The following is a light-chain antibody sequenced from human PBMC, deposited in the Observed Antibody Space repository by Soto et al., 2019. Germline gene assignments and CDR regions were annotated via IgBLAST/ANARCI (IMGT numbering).Light chain of an antibody. Sequence: DIQMTQSPSSLSASVGDRVTITCRASQSISRYLNWYQQKPGKAPELLIFAASSLQSGVPSRFSGSGSGTDFTLTISSLQPDDIATYYCQQCHRYLAFGQGTKVDIK. CDR2: AAS. CDR3: QQCHRYLA. J-gene: IGKJ1*01. V-gene: IGKV1-39*01. CDR1: QSISRY.